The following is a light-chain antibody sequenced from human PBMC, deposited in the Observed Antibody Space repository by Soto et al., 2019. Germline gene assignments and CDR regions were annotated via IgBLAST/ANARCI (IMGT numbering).Light chain of an antibody. V-gene: IGLV2-23*02. CDR2: EVD. CDR3: CTYAGHVPK. CDR1: TSDVAYYDL. J-gene: IGLJ2*01. Sequence: QSVLTQPASVSGSPGQSITISCAGTTSDVAYYDLVSWYQQHPGRAPKRLIYEVDKRPSGISVRFSGSKSGATASLTISGLLPEVESVYFCCTYAGHVPKFGGGTTLHVL.